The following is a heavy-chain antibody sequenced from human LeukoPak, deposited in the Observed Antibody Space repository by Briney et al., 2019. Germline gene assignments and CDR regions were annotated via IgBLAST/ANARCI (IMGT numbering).Heavy chain of an antibody. D-gene: IGHD5-18*01. V-gene: IGHV1-2*02. CDR1: GYTFTGYY. J-gene: IGHJ4*02. Sequence: ASVKLSCKASGYTFTGYYMHWVRQAPGQGIEWMGWINPNSGGTNYAQKFQGRVTMTRDTSISTAYMELSRLRSDDTAVYYCARDSYGYALDYWGQGTLVTVSS. CDR3: ARDSYGYALDY. CDR2: INPNSGGT.